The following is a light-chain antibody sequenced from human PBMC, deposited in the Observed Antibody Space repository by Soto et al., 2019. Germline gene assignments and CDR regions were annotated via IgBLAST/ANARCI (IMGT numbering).Light chain of an antibody. CDR1: QSIISY. J-gene: IGKJ5*01. CDR3: QQSYSTPPVT. CDR2: AAS. V-gene: IGKV1-39*01. Sequence: DIQMTQSPSSLSASVGDIVTITCRASQSIISYFNWYQQKPGKAPKLLIYAASSLQSGVPSRFSGSRSGTDFTLTISSLQPEDFATYYCQQSYSTPPVTFGQGTRLEIK.